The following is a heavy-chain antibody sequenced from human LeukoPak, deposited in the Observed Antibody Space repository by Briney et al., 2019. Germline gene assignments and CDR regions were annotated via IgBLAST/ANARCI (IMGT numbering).Heavy chain of an antibody. CDR3: ARQPDYGDYVDWYFDL. CDR1: GFRFISYW. D-gene: IGHD4-17*01. Sequence: GGSLRLSCAASGFRFISYWMTWVRQAPGKGLEWVANIKQDGSEKYYVDSVKGRFTISRDNAKNSVYLRMNSLRAEDTAVYYCARQPDYGDYVDWYFDLWGRGTMVTVSS. J-gene: IGHJ2*01. V-gene: IGHV3-7*03. CDR2: IKQDGSEK.